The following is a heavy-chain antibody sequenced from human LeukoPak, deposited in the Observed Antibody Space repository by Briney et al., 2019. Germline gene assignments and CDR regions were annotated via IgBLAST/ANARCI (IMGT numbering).Heavy chain of an antibody. CDR3: ARRPYSSSWYYFDY. D-gene: IGHD6-13*01. V-gene: IGHV3-53*01. J-gene: IGHJ4*02. CDR2: IYRDGST. CDR1: GFTVSNNY. Sequence: PGGSLRLSCAASGFTVSNNYMSWVRQAPGKGLEWVSVIYRDGSTYYADSVKGRFTISRDNAKNSLYLQMNSLRAEDTAVYYCARRPYSSSWYYFDYWGQGTLVTVSS.